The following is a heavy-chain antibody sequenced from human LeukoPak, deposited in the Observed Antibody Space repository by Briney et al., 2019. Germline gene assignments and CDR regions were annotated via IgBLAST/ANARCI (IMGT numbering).Heavy chain of an antibody. D-gene: IGHD6-13*01. J-gene: IGHJ5*02. CDR1: GYSFTSYW. CDR3: ACRDLTSTWSFP. CDR2: IYPGDLRV. Sequence: GESLKISCQGFGYSFTSYWIGWVRQMPGKGMEWMGVIYPGDLRVRYYPSFHGQVTISVDKSINTAYLQWVSLRASDSAMYYCACRDLTSTWSFPWGQGTLVTVSS. V-gene: IGHV5-51*01.